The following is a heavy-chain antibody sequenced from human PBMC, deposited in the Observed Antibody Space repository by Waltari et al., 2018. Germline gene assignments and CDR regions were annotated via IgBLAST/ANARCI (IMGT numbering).Heavy chain of an antibody. CDR1: GVNFRNAW. Sequence: DVQLADSGGGLVKPGGSLRLSCVVSGVNFRNAWINWVRQAPGKGLEWVGRLKAVSEGGTTDYTAPVRGRFSIFGDDSKNTVFLQMNSLKTEDTGVYYCMTDYGDDGYWGQGTLVTVSS. J-gene: IGHJ4*02. V-gene: IGHV3-15*07. D-gene: IGHD4-17*01. CDR3: MTDYGDDGY. CDR2: LKAVSEGGTT.